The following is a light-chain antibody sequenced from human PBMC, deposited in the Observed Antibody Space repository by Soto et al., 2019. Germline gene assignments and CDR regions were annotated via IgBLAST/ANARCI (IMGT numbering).Light chain of an antibody. CDR2: RNN. V-gene: IGLV1-47*01. CDR3: AAWDDSLSGYAV. Sequence: QSVLTQPPSASGTPGQRVTISCSGSSSNIGSNYVYWYQQLPGTAPKLLIYRNNQRLSGVPDRFSGSKSGTSASLAISGLRSEDEADYYCAAWDDSLSGYAVFGGGTQLTVL. J-gene: IGLJ7*01. CDR1: SSNIGSNY.